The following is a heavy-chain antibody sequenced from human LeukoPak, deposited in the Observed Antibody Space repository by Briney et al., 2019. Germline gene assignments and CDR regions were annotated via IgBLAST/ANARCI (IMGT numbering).Heavy chain of an antibody. V-gene: IGHV4-39*01. Sequence: SETLSLTCTVSGGSISSSSYYWGWIRQPPGKGLEWIGSIYYSGSTYYNPSLKSRVTISVDTSKNQFSLKLSSVTAADTAVYYCKVVITTGLDYWGRGTLVTVSS. CDR2: IYYSGST. D-gene: IGHD3-22*01. CDR3: KVVITTGLDY. CDR1: GGSISSSSYY. J-gene: IGHJ4*02.